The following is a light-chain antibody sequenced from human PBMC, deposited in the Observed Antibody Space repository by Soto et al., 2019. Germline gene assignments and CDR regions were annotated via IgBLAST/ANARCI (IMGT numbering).Light chain of an antibody. V-gene: IGLV2-14*01. CDR3: SSYTSSSTLGYV. Sequence: QSALTQPASVSGSPGQSITISCIGTSSDVGGYNYVSWYQQHPGKAPKLMIYDVSNRPSGVSNRFSGSKSGNTASLTISGLQAEDEADYYCSSYTSSSTLGYVFGTGTKVTVL. CDR1: SSDVGGYNY. CDR2: DVS. J-gene: IGLJ1*01.